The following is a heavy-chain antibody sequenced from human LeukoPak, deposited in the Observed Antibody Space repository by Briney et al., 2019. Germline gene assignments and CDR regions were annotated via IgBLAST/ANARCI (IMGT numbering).Heavy chain of an antibody. CDR3: AKDPRTAAAYYFDY. Sequence: PGRSLRLSCVASGFTFSSYAMHWVRQAPGKGLEWVAVILKDGRDKHHADSVKGRFTISRDNSKNTLYLQMDSLRAEDTAVYFCAKDPRTAAAYYFDYWGQGILVT. J-gene: IGHJ4*02. CDR1: GFTFSSYA. V-gene: IGHV3-30*18. CDR2: ILKDGRDK. D-gene: IGHD6-13*01.